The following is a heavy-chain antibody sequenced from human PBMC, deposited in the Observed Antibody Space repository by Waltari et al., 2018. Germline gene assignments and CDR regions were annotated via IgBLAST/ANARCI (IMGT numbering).Heavy chain of an antibody. V-gene: IGHV4-31*01. D-gene: IGHD2-2*01. CDR3: AKGGGGTRDGMDV. CDR1: GGSMTRRYSY. Sequence: VQLEQSGPGLVQPSQTPPLLCTVSGGSMTRRYSYWSWIRQPPGKGLEWIGFIANRVTPYYNTSLKSVMDMSKDTYNNQFSLDVNSVTAADTAVYYCAKGGGGTRDGMDVWGQGTTVTVSS. J-gene: IGHJ6*02. CDR2: IANRVTP.